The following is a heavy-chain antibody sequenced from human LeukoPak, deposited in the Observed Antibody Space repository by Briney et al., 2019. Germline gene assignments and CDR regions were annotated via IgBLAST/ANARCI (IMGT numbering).Heavy chain of an antibody. Sequence: SETLSLTCTVSGYSISSGYYWGWIRQPPGKGLEWIGSIYYSGSTYYNPSLKSRLTISVDTSKNQFSLKLSSVTAADTAVYYCATTPGGLWNWFDPWGQGTLVTVSS. CDR3: ATTPGGLWNWFDP. J-gene: IGHJ5*02. V-gene: IGHV4-38-2*02. CDR1: GYSISSGYY. CDR2: IYYSGST. D-gene: IGHD3-10*01.